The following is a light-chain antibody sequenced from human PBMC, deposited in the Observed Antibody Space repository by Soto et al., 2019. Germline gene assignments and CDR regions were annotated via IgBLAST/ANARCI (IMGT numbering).Light chain of an antibody. CDR2: KAS. CDR1: HSITGL. V-gene: IGKV1-5*03. CDR3: QQYNRYSPWT. Sequence: SQMTQSPSTLSASVGDRFTITCRASHSITGLLAWFQQKPVKAPKLLISKASNLESGVPSRFSGSGSGTEFTLTISGLLPDDFASYYCQQYNRYSPWTFGQGTKVDIK. J-gene: IGKJ1*01.